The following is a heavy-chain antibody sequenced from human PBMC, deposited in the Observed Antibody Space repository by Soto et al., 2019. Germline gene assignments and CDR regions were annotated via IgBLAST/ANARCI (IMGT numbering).Heavy chain of an antibody. CDR2: INDSGST. V-gene: IGHV4-34*01. D-gene: IGHD4-17*01. Sequence: QVQLQQGGAGLLKPSETLSLTCAVYGGAFSGYYWNWIRQPPGKGLEWIGEINDSGSTNYNPSLKSRVTISVDTSKNQFSLSLTSVTAADTAVYYCARCGDYVGGWYFDLWGRRTLVTVSS. CDR1: GGAFSGYY. CDR3: ARCGDYVGGWYFDL. J-gene: IGHJ2*01.